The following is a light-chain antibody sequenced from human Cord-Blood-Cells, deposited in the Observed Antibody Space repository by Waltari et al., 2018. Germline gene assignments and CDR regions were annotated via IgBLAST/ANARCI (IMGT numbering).Light chain of an antibody. CDR1: SPNIRSHT. J-gene: IGLJ3*02. CDR2: SNN. V-gene: IGLV1-44*01. Sequence: QSVLTQPPSASGTPGQRVTISCSGSSPNIRSHTVNWYQQLPGTAPKLLIYSNNQRPSGVPDRFSGSKSGTSASLAISGLQSEDEADYYCAAWDDSLNGWVFGGGTKLTVL. CDR3: AAWDDSLNGWV.